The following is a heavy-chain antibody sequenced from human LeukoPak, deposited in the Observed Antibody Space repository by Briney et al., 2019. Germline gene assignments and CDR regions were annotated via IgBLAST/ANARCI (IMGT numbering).Heavy chain of an antibody. CDR2: INPSGGST. J-gene: IGHJ4*02. V-gene: IGHV1-46*01. Sequence: ASVKVSCKASGYTFTSYYMHWVRQAPGQGLEWMGIINPSGGSTSYAQKFQGRVTMTRDTSTSTVYMELSSLRYEDTAVYYCARDVYIVVVPAAMGHFDYWGQGTLVTVSS. D-gene: IGHD2-2*01. CDR3: ARDVYIVVVPAAMGHFDY. CDR1: GYTFTSYY.